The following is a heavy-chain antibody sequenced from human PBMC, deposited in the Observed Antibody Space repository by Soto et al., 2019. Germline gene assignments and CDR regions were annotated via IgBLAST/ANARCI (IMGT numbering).Heavy chain of an antibody. CDR3: AREDIAVAADY. CDR2: ISYDGSNK. D-gene: IGHD6-19*01. V-gene: IGHV3-30-3*01. CDR1: GFTLSNYA. J-gene: IGHJ4*02. Sequence: PGGSLRLSCAASGFTLSNYAMHWVRQAPGKGLEWVAVISYDGSNKYYADSVKGRFTISRDNSKNTLYLQMNSLRAEDTAVYYCAREDIAVAADYWGQGTLVTVSS.